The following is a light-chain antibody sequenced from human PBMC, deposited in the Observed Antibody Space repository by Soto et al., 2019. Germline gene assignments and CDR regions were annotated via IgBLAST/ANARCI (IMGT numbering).Light chain of an antibody. V-gene: IGLV7-46*01. Sequence: QAVVTQEPSLTVSPGGTVTLTCGSSTGAVTSGHYPYWFQQKPGQAPRTLIYDTSNKHSWTPARFLGSLLGGKAALTLSGAQPEDEAEYYCLLSYSGARSYVFGTGTKLTVL. CDR1: TGAVTSGHY. CDR3: LLSYSGARSYV. J-gene: IGLJ1*01. CDR2: DTS.